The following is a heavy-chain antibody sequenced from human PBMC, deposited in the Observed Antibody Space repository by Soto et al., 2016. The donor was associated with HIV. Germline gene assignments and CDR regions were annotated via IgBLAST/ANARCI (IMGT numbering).Heavy chain of an antibody. Sequence: QVQLVQSGAEVKKPGSSVRVSCKASGGTFSSYAISWVRQAPGQGLEWMGVIIPILGIANYAQKIQGRVTIDADTSTSTAYMELSSLRSEDTAVYYCARAHGSANYYNPYYFDYWGQGTLVTVSS. J-gene: IGHJ4*02. V-gene: IGHV1-69*10. D-gene: IGHD3-10*01. CDR2: IIPILGIA. CDR3: ARAHGSANYYNPYYFDY. CDR1: GGTFSSYA.